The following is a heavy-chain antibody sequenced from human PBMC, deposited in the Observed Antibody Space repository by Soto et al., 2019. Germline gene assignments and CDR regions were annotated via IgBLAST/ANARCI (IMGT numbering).Heavy chain of an antibody. V-gene: IGHV1-46*01. CDR3: ASEFQYYYYGMDV. Sequence: QVQLVQSGAEVKKPGASVKVSCKASGYTFTSYYMHWVRQAPGQGLEWMGIINPSGGSTSYAQKFQGRVTMTRDTSTSTVYMELSSLRSEDTAVYYRASEFQYYYYGMDVWGQGTTVTVSS. CDR2: INPSGGST. CDR1: GYTFTSYY. J-gene: IGHJ6*02.